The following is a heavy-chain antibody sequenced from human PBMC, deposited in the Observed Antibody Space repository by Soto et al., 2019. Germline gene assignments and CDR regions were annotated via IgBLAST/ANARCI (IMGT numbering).Heavy chain of an antibody. Sequence: SETLSLTCAVYGGSFSGYYWSWIRQPPGKGLEWIGEINHSGSTNYNPSLKSRVTISVDTSKNQFSLKLSSVTAADTAVYYCARRAVTTDYYYYMDVWGKGTTVTVSS. CDR2: INHSGST. CDR3: ARRAVTTDYYYYMDV. J-gene: IGHJ6*03. D-gene: IGHD4-17*01. CDR1: GGSFSGYY. V-gene: IGHV4-34*01.